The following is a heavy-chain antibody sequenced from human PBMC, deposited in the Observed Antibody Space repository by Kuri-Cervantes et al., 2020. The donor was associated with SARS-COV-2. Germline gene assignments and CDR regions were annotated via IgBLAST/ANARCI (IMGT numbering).Heavy chain of an antibody. J-gene: IGHJ2*01. V-gene: IGHV3-13*01. Sequence: GESLKISCAASGFTFSSYDMHWVRQATGKGLEWVSAIGTAGDTYYPGSVKGRFTISRENAKNSLYLQMNSLRAEDTAVYYCARVPLPMIVVVGGWYFDLWGRGSLVTVSS. D-gene: IGHD3-22*01. CDR3: ARVPLPMIVVVGGWYFDL. CDR1: GFTFSSYD. CDR2: IGTAGDT.